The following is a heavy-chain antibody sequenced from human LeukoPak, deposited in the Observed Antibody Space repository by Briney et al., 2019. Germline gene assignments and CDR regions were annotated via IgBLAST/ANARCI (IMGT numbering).Heavy chain of an antibody. D-gene: IGHD3-10*01. CDR3: AGGVRGVELD. V-gene: IGHV3-48*03. CDR1: GFTFSSYE. J-gene: IGHJ4*02. Sequence: QSGGSLRLSCAASGFTFSSYEMNWVRQAPGKGLEWVSCISSSGSTIYYADSVKGRFTISRDNAKNSLYLQMNSLRAEDTAVYYCAGGVRGVELDWGQGTLVTVSS. CDR2: ISSSGSTI.